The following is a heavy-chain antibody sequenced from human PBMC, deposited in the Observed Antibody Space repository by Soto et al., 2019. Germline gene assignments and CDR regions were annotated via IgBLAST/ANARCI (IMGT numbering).Heavy chain of an antibody. CDR2: ISSSSSYI. Sequence: GGSLRLSCAASGFTFSSYSMNWVRQAPGKGLEWVSSISSSSSYIYYADSVKGRFTISRDNAKNSLYLQMNSLRAEDTAVYYCARDKRVTVNTGYYYYGMDVWGQGTTVTVYS. CDR1: GFTFSSYS. V-gene: IGHV3-21*01. D-gene: IGHD4-17*01. J-gene: IGHJ6*02. CDR3: ARDKRVTVNTGYYYYGMDV.